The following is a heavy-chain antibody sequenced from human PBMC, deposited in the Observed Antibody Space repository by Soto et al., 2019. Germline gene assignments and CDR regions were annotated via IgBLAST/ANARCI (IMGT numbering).Heavy chain of an antibody. V-gene: IGHV1-2*04. CDR3: ARASRITIFGVVTRSYYYYGMDV. CDR1: GYTFTGYY. J-gene: IGHJ6*02. D-gene: IGHD3-3*01. CDR2: INPNSGGT. Sequence: QVQLVQSGAEVKKPGASVKVSCKASGYTFTGYYMHWVRQAPGQGLEWMGWINPNSGGTNYALKFQGWVTMTRDTSISTAYMELSRLRSDDTAVYYCARASRITIFGVVTRSYYYYGMDVWGQGTTVTVSS.